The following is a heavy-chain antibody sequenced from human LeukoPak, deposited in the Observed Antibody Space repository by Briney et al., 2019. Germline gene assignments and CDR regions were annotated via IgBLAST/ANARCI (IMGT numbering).Heavy chain of an antibody. V-gene: IGHV1-18*01. CDR1: GYTFTSYG. CDR2: ISAYNGNT. D-gene: IGHD2-2*03. Sequence: ASVKVSCKASGYTFTSYGISWVRQAPGQGPEWMGWISAYNGNTNYAQKLQGRVTMTTDTSTSTAYMELRSLRSDDTTVYYCARNGYCSSTSCYGVGWFDPWGQGTLVTVSS. CDR3: ARNGYCSSTSCYGVGWFDP. J-gene: IGHJ5*02.